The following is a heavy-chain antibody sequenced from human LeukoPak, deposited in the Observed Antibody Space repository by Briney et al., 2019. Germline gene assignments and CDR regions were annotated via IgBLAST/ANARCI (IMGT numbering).Heavy chain of an antibody. CDR1: GYTFTSYA. V-gene: IGHV1-3*01. D-gene: IGHD1-26*01. J-gene: IGHJ6*02. CDR2: INAGNGNT. CDR3: AKENSATGGGSYFTDYYYYGMDV. Sequence: ASVKVSCKASGYTFTSYAVHWVRQAPGQRLEWMGWINAGNGNTKYSQKFQGRVTITRDTSASTAYMALSSLRSEDTAVYYCAKENSATGGGSYFTDYYYYGMDVWGQGTTVTVSS.